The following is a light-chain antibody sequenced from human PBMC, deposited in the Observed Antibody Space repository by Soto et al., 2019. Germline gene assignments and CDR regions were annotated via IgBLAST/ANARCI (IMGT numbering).Light chain of an antibody. CDR1: QSLSNS. V-gene: IGKV3-11*01. Sequence: EIVLTQSPATLSLSPGERATLFCRASQSLSNSLAWYQQKPGQPPRLLIYDTSTRATGIPDRISGSGSETDFTLTISSLEPEDVAVYYGQQRRNWPLTFGGGTRVDI. CDR2: DTS. CDR3: QQRRNWPLT. J-gene: IGKJ4*01.